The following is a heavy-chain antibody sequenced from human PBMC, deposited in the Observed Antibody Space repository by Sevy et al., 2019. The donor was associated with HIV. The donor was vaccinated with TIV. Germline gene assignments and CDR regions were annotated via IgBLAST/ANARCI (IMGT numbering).Heavy chain of an antibody. D-gene: IGHD3-9*01. CDR1: GGSMNLYY. CDR3: ARAIPYYDILTGRNYGVDV. Sequence: SETLSLTCSVSGGSMNLYYWSWIRQPPGKGLEWIGFIYYSGSTDYNPSLKSRVTISVDTSKNHFSLKLNSVTAADTGVYYCARAIPYYDILTGRNYGVDVWGQGTTVTVSS. V-gene: IGHV4-59*01. J-gene: IGHJ6*02. CDR2: IYYSGST.